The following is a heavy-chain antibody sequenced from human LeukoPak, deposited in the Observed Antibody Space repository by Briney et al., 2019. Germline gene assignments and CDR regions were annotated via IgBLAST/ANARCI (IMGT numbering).Heavy chain of an antibody. CDR2: IIPMFRTA. J-gene: IGHJ6*04. D-gene: IGHD3-10*01. CDR3: ARRVRRGVSHPPHYYYYYAMDV. CDR1: GGTFSSHA. V-gene: IGHV1-69*13. Sequence: ASVKVSCKSSGGTFSSHAISWVRQAPGQGLEWMGGIIPMFRTANYAQKFQGRVTITADESTSTAYMELSSLRSEDTAVYYCARRVRRGVSHPPHYYYYYAMDVWGKGTTITVSA.